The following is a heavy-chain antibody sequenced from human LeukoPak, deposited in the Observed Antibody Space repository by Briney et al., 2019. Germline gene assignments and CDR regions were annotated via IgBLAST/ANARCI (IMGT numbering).Heavy chain of an antibody. Sequence: PGRSLRLSCAASGFTFSSYGMHWVRQAPGKGLEWVAVISYDGSNKYYADSVKGRFTISRDNSKNTLYLQMNSLRAEDTAVYYCAKAEGNYFDYWGQGTLVTVSS. V-gene: IGHV3-30*18. CDR2: ISYDGSNK. CDR3: AKAEGNYFDY. J-gene: IGHJ4*02. CDR1: GFTFSSYG.